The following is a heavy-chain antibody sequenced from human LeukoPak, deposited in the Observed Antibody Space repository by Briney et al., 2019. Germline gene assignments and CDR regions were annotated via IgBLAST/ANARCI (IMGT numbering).Heavy chain of an antibody. J-gene: IGHJ4*02. CDR2: ISYDGSNK. CDR1: GFTFSSYA. Sequence: PGRSLRLSCAASGFTFSSYAMHWVRQAPGKGLEWVAVISYDGSNKYYADSVKGRFTISRDNSKNTLYLQMNSLRAEDTAVYYCARETWFGELPKPDYWGQGTLVTVSS. CDR3: ARETWFGELPKPDY. D-gene: IGHD3-10*01. V-gene: IGHV3-30-3*01.